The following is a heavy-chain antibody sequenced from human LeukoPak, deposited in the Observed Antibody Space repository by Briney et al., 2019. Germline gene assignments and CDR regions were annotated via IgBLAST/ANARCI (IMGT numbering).Heavy chain of an antibody. CDR3: AREVDSMNYYYYYYMDV. CDR2: INHSGST. D-gene: IGHD4-11*01. Sequence: PSETLSLTCAVYGGSFSGYYWSWIRQPPGKGLEWIGEINHSGSTNYNPSLKSRVTISVDTSKNQFSLKLSSVTAADTAVYYCAREVDSMNYYYYYYMDVWGKGTTVTVSS. V-gene: IGHV4-34*01. J-gene: IGHJ6*03. CDR1: GGSFSGYY.